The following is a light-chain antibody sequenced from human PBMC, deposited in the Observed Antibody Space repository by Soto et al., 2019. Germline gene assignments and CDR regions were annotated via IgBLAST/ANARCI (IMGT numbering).Light chain of an antibody. CDR2: DGS. V-gene: IGKV1-33*01. CDR1: QDITNY. Sequence: DIQLTQSPSSLSASVGDRVTITCQASQDITNYLNWYQQKPGKAPRLLVYDGSNLDTGVPSRFSGSGSGTHFSFTISSLHPEDIATYYWQQFDSLPITFGQGTRLEI. CDR3: QQFDSLPIT. J-gene: IGKJ5*01.